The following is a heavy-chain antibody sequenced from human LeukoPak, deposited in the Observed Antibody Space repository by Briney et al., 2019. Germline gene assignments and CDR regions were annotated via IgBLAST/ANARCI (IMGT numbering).Heavy chain of an antibody. CDR3: ASLQPSYGSDDFDY. Sequence: ASVKVSCKASGGTFISYAISWVRQAPGQGLEWMGGIIPIFGTANYAQKFQGRVTITADESTSTAYMELSSLRSEDTAVYYCASLQPSYGSDDFDYWGQGTLVTVSS. CDR2: IIPIFGTA. V-gene: IGHV1-69*13. D-gene: IGHD5-18*01. CDR1: GGTFISYA. J-gene: IGHJ4*02.